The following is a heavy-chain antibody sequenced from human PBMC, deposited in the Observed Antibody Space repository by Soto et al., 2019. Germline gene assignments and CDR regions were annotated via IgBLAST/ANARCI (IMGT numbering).Heavy chain of an antibody. V-gene: IGHV3-74*02. D-gene: IGHD5-12*01. J-gene: IGHJ6*02. CDR2: INSDGSST. Sequence: EVQLVESGGALVQPGGSLRLSCAASGFTFSSYWMHWVRQAPGKGLVWVSRINSDGSSTSYADSVKGRFTISRDNAKNTLYLQMNSLRAEDTAVYYCARRGGAGMATIGYYYYYGMDVWGQGTTVTVSS. CDR1: GFTFSSYW. CDR3: ARRGGAGMATIGYYYYYGMDV.